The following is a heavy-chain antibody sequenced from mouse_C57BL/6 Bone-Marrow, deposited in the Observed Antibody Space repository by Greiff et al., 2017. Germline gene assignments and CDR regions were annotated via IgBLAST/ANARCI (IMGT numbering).Heavy chain of an antibody. V-gene: IGHV3-6*01. CDR2: ISYDGSN. CDR3: AREGYYGSRNLDY. Sequence: ESGPGLVKPSQSLSLTCSVTGYSITSGYYWNWIRQFPGNKLEWMGYISYDGSNNYNPSLKNRISITRDTSKNQFFLKLNSVTTEDTATYYCAREGYYGSRNLDYWGQGTTLTVSS. CDR1: GYSITSGYY. J-gene: IGHJ2*01. D-gene: IGHD1-1*01.